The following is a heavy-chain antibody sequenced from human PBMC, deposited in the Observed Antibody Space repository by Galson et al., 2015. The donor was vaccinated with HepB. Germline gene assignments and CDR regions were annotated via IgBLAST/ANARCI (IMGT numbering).Heavy chain of an antibody. D-gene: IGHD5-18*01. J-gene: IGHJ4*02. Sequence: SLRLSCAASGFTFSHYAMSWVRQAPGKGLEWVSTISGSGGSTYYADSVKGRFTTSRDNSKNTLSLQVNSLRTEDTAVYYCAKGRGYNYGFDYWGQGTLVTVSS. CDR2: ISGSGGST. CDR1: GFTFSHYA. CDR3: AKGRGYNYGFDY. V-gene: IGHV3-23*01.